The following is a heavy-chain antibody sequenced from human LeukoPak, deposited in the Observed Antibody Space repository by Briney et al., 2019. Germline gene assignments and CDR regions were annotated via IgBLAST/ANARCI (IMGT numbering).Heavy chain of an antibody. J-gene: IGHJ5*02. CDR1: GFTFSSYA. CDR3: AKEKYSSSWYYWFDP. V-gene: IGHV3-23*01. Sequence: GGSLRPSCAASGFTFSSYAMSWVRQAPGKGLEWVSAISGSGGSTYYADSVKGRFTISRDNSKNTLYLQMNSLRAEDTAVYYCAKEKYSSSWYYWFDPWGQGTLVTVSS. CDR2: ISGSGGST. D-gene: IGHD6-13*01.